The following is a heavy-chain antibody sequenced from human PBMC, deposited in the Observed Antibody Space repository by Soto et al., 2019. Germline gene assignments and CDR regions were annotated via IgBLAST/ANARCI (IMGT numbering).Heavy chain of an antibody. CDR2: ISYDGSNK. Sequence: QVQLVESGGGVVQPGRSLRLSCAASGFTFSSYGMHWVRQAPGKGLEWVAVISYDGSNKYYADSVKGRFTISRDNSKNTLYLQMNSLRAEDMAVYYCAMTSSLNVDYWGQGTLVTVSS. V-gene: IGHV3-30*03. CDR3: AMTSSLNVDY. D-gene: IGHD6-13*01. CDR1: GFTFSSYG. J-gene: IGHJ4*02.